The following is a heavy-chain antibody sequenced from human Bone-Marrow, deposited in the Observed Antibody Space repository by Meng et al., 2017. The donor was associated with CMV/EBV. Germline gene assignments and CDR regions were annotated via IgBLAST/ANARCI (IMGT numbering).Heavy chain of an antibody. V-gene: IGHV3-11*01. CDR1: GFTFSDYY. J-gene: IGHJ3*02. CDR3: ARGALSVVVIAIPCDAFDI. D-gene: IGHD2-21*01. CDR2: ISSSCSTI. Sequence: GESLKISCAASGFTFSDYYMSWIRQAPGKGLEWVSYISSSCSTIYYADSVKGRFTISRDNAKNSLYLQMNSLRAEDTAVYYCARGALSVVVIAIPCDAFDIWGQGTMVTVSS.